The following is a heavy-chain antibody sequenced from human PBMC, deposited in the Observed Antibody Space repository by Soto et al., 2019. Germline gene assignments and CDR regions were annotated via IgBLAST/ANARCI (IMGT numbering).Heavy chain of an antibody. D-gene: IGHD6-19*01. Sequence: EVQLVESGGGLVKPGGSLRLSCAASGFTFSSYSMNWVRQAPGKGLEWVSSISSSSSYIYYADSVKGRFTISRDNAKNSLYLQMNSLIAEDTAVYYCARDDGGSGWSNDYWGQGTLVTVSS. J-gene: IGHJ4*02. CDR1: GFTFSSYS. CDR2: ISSSSSYI. CDR3: ARDDGGSGWSNDY. V-gene: IGHV3-21*01.